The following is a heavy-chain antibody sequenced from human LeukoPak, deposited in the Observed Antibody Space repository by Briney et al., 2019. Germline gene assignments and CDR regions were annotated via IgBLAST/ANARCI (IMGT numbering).Heavy chain of an antibody. CDR1: GFTFNSNG. J-gene: IGHJ4*02. D-gene: IGHD1-26*01. CDR3: TKFPLRVTYSFDH. V-gene: IGHV3-23*01. CDR2: ISASGGST. Sequence: PGGSLRLSCAASGFTFNSNGMSWVRQAPGKGLEWVSVISASGGSTYYADSVKGRFTISRDNSKNTLYLQINSLRVEDTAIYYCTKFPLRVTYSFDHWGQGTLVTVSS.